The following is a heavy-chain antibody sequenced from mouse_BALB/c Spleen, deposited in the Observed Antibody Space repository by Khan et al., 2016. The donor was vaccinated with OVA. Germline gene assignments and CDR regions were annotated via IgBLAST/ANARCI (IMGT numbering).Heavy chain of an antibody. Sequence: QIQLVQSGPELKKPGETVKISCKASGYIFTNYGMNWVKQAPGQGLKWMGWINTYTGELTYTDDFRGRFAFSLETSASTAYLQINNLKNEDTAPYICSKESFYYGREKNAWFAYWGQGTLITVSA. J-gene: IGHJ3*01. CDR2: INTYTGEL. CDR3: SKESFYYGREKNAWFAY. D-gene: IGHD1-1*01. CDR1: GYIFTNYG. V-gene: IGHV9-3-1*01.